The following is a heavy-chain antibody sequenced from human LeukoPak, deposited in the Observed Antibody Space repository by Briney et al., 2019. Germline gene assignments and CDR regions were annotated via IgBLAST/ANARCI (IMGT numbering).Heavy chain of an antibody. V-gene: IGHV3-33*06. Sequence: GGSLRLSCAASGFTFSSYGFHWVRQAPGKGLEWVAVKKYYADSVKGRFTISRDNSKNTLYLQMNSLRAEDTAVYYCAKSGGDYFPFQHWGQGTLVTVSS. CDR1: GFTFSSYG. J-gene: IGHJ1*01. CDR3: AKSGGDYFPFQH. D-gene: IGHD3-16*01. CDR2: KK.